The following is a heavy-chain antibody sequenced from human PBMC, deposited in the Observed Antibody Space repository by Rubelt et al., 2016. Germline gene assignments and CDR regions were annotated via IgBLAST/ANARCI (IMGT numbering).Heavy chain of an antibody. Sequence: GESGGGLVQPGGSLRLSCAASGFTVGNNFMNWVRQAPGKGLEWVSLIYSGGDTYYADSVKGRFTISRDNSKNTLYLQMNSLRAEDTAIYYCARDAGAAAIGTYGWGQETLVTVSS. J-gene: IGHJ4*02. D-gene: IGHD6-13*01. CDR2: IYSGGDT. V-gene: IGHV3-66*01. CDR1: GFTVGNNF. CDR3: ARDAGAAAIGTYG.